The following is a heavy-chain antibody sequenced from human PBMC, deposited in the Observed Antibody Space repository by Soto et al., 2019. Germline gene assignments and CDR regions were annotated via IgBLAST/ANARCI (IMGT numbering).Heavy chain of an antibody. Sequence: QVQLVESGGGVVQPGRSLRLSCAASGFTFSSYGMHWVRQAPGKGLEWVAVIWYDGSNKYYADSVKGRFTISRDNSKNTLQLKMNGLRAEDTAVYCCARDGATTDDYCYDGMDVWGQGTTVTVSS. V-gene: IGHV3-33*01. CDR1: GFTFSSYG. D-gene: IGHD4-17*01. CDR2: IWYDGSNK. J-gene: IGHJ6*02. CDR3: ARDGATTDDYCYDGMDV.